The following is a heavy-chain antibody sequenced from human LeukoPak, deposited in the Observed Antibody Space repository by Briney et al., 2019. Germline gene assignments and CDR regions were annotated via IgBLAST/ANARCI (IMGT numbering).Heavy chain of an antibody. CDR3: ARDWGVSARPGYMDV. V-gene: IGHV4-61*01. Sequence: SETLSLTCTVSGGSISSSSYYWSWIRQPLGKGLEWIGYIYYSGSTKYNPSLKSRVTISVDTSKNQFSLRLSSVTAADTAVYYCARDWGVSARPGYMDVWGKGTTVTVSS. CDR1: GGSISSSSYY. D-gene: IGHD6-6*01. J-gene: IGHJ6*03. CDR2: IYYSGST.